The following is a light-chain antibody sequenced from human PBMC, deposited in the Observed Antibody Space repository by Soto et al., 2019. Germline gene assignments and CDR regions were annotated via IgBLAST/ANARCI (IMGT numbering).Light chain of an antibody. V-gene: IGLV2-23*02. CDR3: CSYAGSSTCA. Sequence: QSALTQPASVSGSPGQSITISCTGTSSDVGSYNLVSWYQQHPGKAPKLMIYEVSKRPSGVSNRFSGSKSGNTASLTISGLQAEDEADYYCCSYAGSSTCAFGAGTKLTVL. CDR2: EVS. J-gene: IGLJ3*02. CDR1: SSDVGSYNL.